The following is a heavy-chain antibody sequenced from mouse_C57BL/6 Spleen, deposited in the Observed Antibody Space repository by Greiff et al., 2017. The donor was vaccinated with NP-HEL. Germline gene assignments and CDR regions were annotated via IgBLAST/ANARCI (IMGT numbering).Heavy chain of an antibody. CDR2: IDPNSGGT. CDR1: GYTFTSYW. CDR3: ASPIYYDYAWFAY. D-gene: IGHD2-4*01. V-gene: IGHV1-72*01. J-gene: IGHJ3*01. Sequence: VQLQQPGAELVKPGASVKLSCKASGYTFTSYWMPWVKQRPGRGLEWIGRIDPNSGGTKYNEKFKSKATLTVDKPSTTAYMQLSSPTSEDSAVYYCASPIYYDYAWFAYWGQGTLVTVSA.